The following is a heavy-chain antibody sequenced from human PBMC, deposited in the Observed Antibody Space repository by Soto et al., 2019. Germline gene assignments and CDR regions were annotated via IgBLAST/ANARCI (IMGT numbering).Heavy chain of an antibody. CDR1: GFTFSGYG. V-gene: IGHV3-30*18. J-gene: IGHJ1*01. CDR2: ISYDGSNK. CDR3: AKESVVVKYFQH. Sequence: AGGSLRLSCAASGFTFSGYGMHWVRQAPGKGLEWVAVISYDGSNKYYADSVKGRFTISRDNSKNTLYLQMNSLRAEDTAGYYCAKESVVVKYFQHWGQGTLVTVSS. D-gene: IGHD3-22*01.